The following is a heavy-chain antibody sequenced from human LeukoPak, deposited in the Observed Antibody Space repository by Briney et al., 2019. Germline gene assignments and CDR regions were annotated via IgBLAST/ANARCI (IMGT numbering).Heavy chain of an antibody. Sequence: GGSLRLSCAASGFTFSSYAMSWVRQAPGKGLEWVSAISGSGGSTYYADSVKGRFTISRDNSKNSLYLQMNSLRAEDTAVYYCATGVLQWLLLGYWGQGALVTVSS. V-gene: IGHV3-23*01. CDR2: ISGSGGST. D-gene: IGHD3-3*01. CDR1: GFTFSSYA. CDR3: ATGVLQWLLLGY. J-gene: IGHJ4*02.